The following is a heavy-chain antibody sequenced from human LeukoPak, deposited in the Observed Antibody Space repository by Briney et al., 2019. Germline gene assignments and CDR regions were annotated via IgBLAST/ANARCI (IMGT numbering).Heavy chain of an antibody. CDR3: ARETYYDSSGYYWYFDL. D-gene: IGHD3-22*01. CDR2: IIPILGIA. V-gene: IGHV1-69*04. Sequence: ASVKVSCKASGGTFSSYAISWVRQAPGQGLEWMGRIIPILGIANYAQKFQGRVTITADKSTSTAYMELSSLRSEDTAVYYCARETYYDSSGYYWYFDLWGRGTLVTVSS. CDR1: GGTFSSYA. J-gene: IGHJ2*01.